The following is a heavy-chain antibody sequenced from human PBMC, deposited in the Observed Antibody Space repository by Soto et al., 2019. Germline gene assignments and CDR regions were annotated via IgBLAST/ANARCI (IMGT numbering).Heavy chain of an antibody. V-gene: IGHV4-4*02. CDR3: ARLVYDSRLNYLYFDH. D-gene: IGHD3-22*01. CDR1: GVSISSGNW. CDR2: VYNDGSA. Sequence: SETLSLTCDVSGVSISSGNWWSWVRQPPGKRLEWIAEVYNDGSANYHPSLESRATISVDRSKNQFSLRLSSVTAADTGKYYCARLVYDSRLNYLYFDHWGQGTLVTVSS. J-gene: IGHJ4*02.